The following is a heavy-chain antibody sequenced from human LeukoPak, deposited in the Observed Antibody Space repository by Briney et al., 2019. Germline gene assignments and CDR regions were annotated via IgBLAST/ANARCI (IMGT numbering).Heavy chain of an antibody. Sequence: PSETLSLSCTLSGVSVTSTGSCSGCLRHPPGECLEWVVCMYVNGNTYYNPPVRGRVTLSPATSTNYVSLKLNSVTPTDTAVYYCAGEEYAFNSYMGVWGKGTTVTVSS. V-gene: IGHV4-39*07. J-gene: IGHJ6*03. CDR2: MYVNGNT. CDR1: GVSVTSTGSC. D-gene: IGHD1-1*01. CDR3: AGEEYAFNSYMGV.